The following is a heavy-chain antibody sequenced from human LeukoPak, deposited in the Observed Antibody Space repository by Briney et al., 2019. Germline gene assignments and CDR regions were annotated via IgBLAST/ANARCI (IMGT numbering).Heavy chain of an antibody. D-gene: IGHD1-26*01. CDR1: GDTFTCYY. CDR2: INPNSGGT. Sequence: ASVKDSCKASGDTFTCYYMHWVRQAPGRGLEWMGWINPNSGGTNYAQTFQGRVTMTRDTSINTAYMELSRLRSDDTAVYYCARGAEWELLSGYWGRGTLVTVSS. V-gene: IGHV1-2*02. J-gene: IGHJ4*02. CDR3: ARGAEWELLSGY.